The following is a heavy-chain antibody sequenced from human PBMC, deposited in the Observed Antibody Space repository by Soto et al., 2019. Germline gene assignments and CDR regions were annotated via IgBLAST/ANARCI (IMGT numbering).Heavy chain of an antibody. CDR2: IDPSDSYT. D-gene: IGHD1-26*01. CDR1: GYSFTQYW. Sequence: PGESLKISCNVSGYSFTQYWIAWVRQMPGKGREWVVRIDPSDSYTNYSPSFQGHVTISADKSISTAYLQWSSLKASDTAMYYCARHRGGSYYAPYYYGMDVWGQGTTVTVSS. CDR3: ARHRGGSYYAPYYYGMDV. V-gene: IGHV5-10-1*01. J-gene: IGHJ6*02.